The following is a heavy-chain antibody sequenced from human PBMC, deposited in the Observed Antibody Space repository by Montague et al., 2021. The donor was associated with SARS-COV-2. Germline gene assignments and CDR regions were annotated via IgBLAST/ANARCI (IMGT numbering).Heavy chain of an antibody. D-gene: IGHD3-10*01. V-gene: IGHV4-4*07. Sequence: SETLSLTCTVSGGSISSYSWSWIRQPAGKGLEWIGRIYTSGSTNYNPSLKSRVTMSVDTSKNQFSLKLSSVTAADTAVYYCARDNPVLWFGETYAFDIWGQGTMVTVSS. J-gene: IGHJ3*02. CDR1: GGSISSYS. CDR3: ARDNPVLWFGETYAFDI. CDR2: IYTSGST.